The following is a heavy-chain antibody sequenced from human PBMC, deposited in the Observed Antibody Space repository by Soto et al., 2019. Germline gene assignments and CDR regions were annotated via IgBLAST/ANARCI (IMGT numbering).Heavy chain of an antibody. CDR3: ARWRNSSGKNWFAP. CDR1: GGSFSGYY. D-gene: IGHD6-19*01. Sequence: PSETLSLTCAVYGGSFSGYYWSWIRQPPGKGLEWIGEINHSGSTNYNPSLKSRVTISVDTSKNQFSLKLSSVTAADTAVYYCARWRNSSGKNWFAPWGQGTLVTVSS. V-gene: IGHV4-34*01. CDR2: INHSGST. J-gene: IGHJ5*02.